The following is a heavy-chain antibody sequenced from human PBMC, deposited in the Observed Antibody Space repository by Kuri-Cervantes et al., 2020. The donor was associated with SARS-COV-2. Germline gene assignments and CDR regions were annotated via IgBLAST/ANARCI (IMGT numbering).Heavy chain of an antibody. J-gene: IGHJ4*02. V-gene: IGHV3-7*01. Sequence: GGSLRLSCTASGFSISDRAYWMTWVRQTPGKGLEWVANIKHDGSERFYVDSVKGRFTISRDNAKNSLYLQMGSLRAEDTAVYYCVREKGGWLQGDYWGQGTLVTVSS. CDR3: VREKGGWLQGDY. D-gene: IGHD5-24*01. CDR1: GFSISDRAYW. CDR2: IKHDGSER.